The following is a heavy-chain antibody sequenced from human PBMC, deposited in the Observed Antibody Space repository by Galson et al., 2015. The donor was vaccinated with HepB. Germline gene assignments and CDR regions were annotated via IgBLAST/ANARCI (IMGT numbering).Heavy chain of an antibody. D-gene: IGHD2-15*01. CDR1: GFTFSNYA. Sequence: SLRLSCAASGFTFSNYAMSWVRQAPGKGLEWVSGISASGASTYYADSVKGRFTISRDNSKNTLYLQMNSLRAEDTAVYYCAKAVDSSPLDFFDCWGQGTLVTVSS. CDR2: ISASGAST. J-gene: IGHJ4*02. CDR3: AKAVDSSPLDFFDC. V-gene: IGHV3-23*01.